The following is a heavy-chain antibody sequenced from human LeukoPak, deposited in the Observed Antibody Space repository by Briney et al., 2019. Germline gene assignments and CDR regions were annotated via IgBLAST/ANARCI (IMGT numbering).Heavy chain of an antibody. J-gene: IGHJ4*02. V-gene: IGHV4-59*08. Sequence: SETLSLTCTVSGGSISSYYWNWIPQPPGKGLEWIGYIYYSGSTNYNPSLKSRVTISVDTSKNQFSLKLSSVTAADTAVFYCVRYVVYGSGIYYFDYWGQGTLVTVSS. CDR1: GGSISSYY. CDR2: IYYSGST. D-gene: IGHD3-10*01. CDR3: VRYVVYGSGIYYFDY.